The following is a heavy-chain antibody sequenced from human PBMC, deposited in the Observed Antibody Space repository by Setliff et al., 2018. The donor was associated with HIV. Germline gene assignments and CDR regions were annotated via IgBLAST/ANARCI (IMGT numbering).Heavy chain of an antibody. CDR1: GLTFSSRW. J-gene: IGHJ4*02. CDR3: ASATKPYGDWPS. D-gene: IGHD4-17*01. CDR2: IRYDGSNK. V-gene: IGHV3-30*02. Sequence: GGSLRLSCAASGLTFSSRWVHWVRQAPGKGLVWVAFIRYDGSNKYYADSVKGRFTISRDNAKNSLYLQMNSLRAEDTAVYYCASATKPYGDWPSWGQGTLVTVSS.